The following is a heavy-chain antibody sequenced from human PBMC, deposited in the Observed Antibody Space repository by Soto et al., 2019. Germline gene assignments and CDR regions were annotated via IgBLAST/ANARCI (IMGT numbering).Heavy chain of an antibody. Sequence: SETLSLTCTVSGGSISSYRWSWIRQPPGEGLEWIGSIYYSGNTNYNPSLKSRVTISADTSKNEFSLRLRPVTTADTAVYYCARGQFNILTGYYIDYWGQGTLVTVSS. V-gene: IGHV4-59*12. CDR1: GGSISSYR. J-gene: IGHJ4*02. D-gene: IGHD3-9*01. CDR3: ARGQFNILTGYYIDY. CDR2: IYYSGNT.